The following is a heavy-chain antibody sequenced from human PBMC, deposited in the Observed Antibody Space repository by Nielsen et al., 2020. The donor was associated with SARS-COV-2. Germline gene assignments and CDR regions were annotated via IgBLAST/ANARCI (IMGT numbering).Heavy chain of an antibody. J-gene: IGHJ4*02. CDR1: GFTFDDYA. CDR2: ISWNSGSI. V-gene: IGHV3-9*01. CDR3: ARASGSYFDAFDY. Sequence: GGSLRLSCAASGFTFDDYAMHWVRQAPGKGLEWVSGISWNSGSIGYADSVKGRFTISRDNAKNSLYLQMNSLRAEDTAVYYCARASGSYFDAFDYWGQGTLVTVSS. D-gene: IGHD1-26*01.